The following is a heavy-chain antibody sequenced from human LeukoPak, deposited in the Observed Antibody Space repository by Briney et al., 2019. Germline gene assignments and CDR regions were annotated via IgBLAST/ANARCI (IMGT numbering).Heavy chain of an antibody. CDR1: GFTFSSYA. D-gene: IGHD1-26*01. Sequence: GVSLRLSCAASGFTFSSYAMHWVRQTPGKGLEWVAVISYDGSNNYYADSVKGRFTISRDNSKNTLYLQMNSLRVEDTAVYYCARPTGWGAHQVSYGMDVWGQGTTVTVSS. CDR3: ARPTGWGAHQVSYGMDV. CDR2: ISYDGSNN. V-gene: IGHV3-30-3*01. J-gene: IGHJ6*02.